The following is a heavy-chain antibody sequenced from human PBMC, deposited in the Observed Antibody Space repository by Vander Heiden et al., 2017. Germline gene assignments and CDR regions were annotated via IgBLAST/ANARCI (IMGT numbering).Heavy chain of an antibody. Sequence: EVQLLESGGDWVKPGGPLRLSCAASGFIFITARMNWVRQAPGKGLEWGALIRKKTDGGTADYAAPVKGRFTISRDDSKNMVYLQMNSLKTEDTAVYYCTDASHYQSWDFWGQGTLVTVSS. D-gene: IGHD4-4*01. CDR2: IRKKTDGGTA. CDR3: TDASHYQSWDF. J-gene: IGHJ4*02. CDR1: GFIFITAR. V-gene: IGHV3-15*07.